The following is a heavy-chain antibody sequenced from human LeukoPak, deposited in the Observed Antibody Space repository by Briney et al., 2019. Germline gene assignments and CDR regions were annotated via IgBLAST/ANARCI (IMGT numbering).Heavy chain of an antibody. D-gene: IGHD3-22*01. V-gene: IGHV1-8*03. J-gene: IGHJ5*02. CDR2: MNPNSGNT. Sequence: GASVKVSCKASGYTFTSYDINWVRQAPGQGHEWMGWMNPNSGNTGYAQKFQGRVTITRNTSISTAYMELSSLRSEDTAVYYCAREDYYDSSGYYDNWFDPWGQGTLVTVSS. CDR3: AREDYYDSSGYYDNWFDP. CDR1: GYTFTSYD.